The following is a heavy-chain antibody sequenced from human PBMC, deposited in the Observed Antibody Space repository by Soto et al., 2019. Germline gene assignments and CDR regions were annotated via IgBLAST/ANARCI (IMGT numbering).Heavy chain of an antibody. CDR1: GGSFSGYY. CDR3: ARGRGAYYYGSGSYLDV. D-gene: IGHD3-10*01. J-gene: IGHJ6*02. V-gene: IGHV4-34*01. Sequence: SETLSLTCAVYGGSFSGYYWSWIRQPPGKGLEWIGEINHSGSTNYNPSLKSRVTISVDTSKNQFSLKLSSVTAADTAVYYCARGRGAYYYGSGSYLDVWGQGTAVTVSS. CDR2: INHSGST.